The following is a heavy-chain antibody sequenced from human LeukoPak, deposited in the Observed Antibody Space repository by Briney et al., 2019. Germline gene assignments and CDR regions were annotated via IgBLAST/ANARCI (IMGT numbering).Heavy chain of an antibody. CDR3: ARDGTDSSGWFPPVCYNYYYMDV. CDR1: GFTFSSFA. J-gene: IGHJ6*03. CDR2: ISNSGDST. Sequence: GGSLRLSCAASGFTFSSFAMTWVRQAPGKGLEWVSAISNSGDSTYYADSVTGRFTISRDNSKNTLYLQMNSLRAEDTAVYYCARDGTDSSGWFPPVCYNYYYMDVWGKGTTVTISS. D-gene: IGHD6-19*01. V-gene: IGHV3-23*01.